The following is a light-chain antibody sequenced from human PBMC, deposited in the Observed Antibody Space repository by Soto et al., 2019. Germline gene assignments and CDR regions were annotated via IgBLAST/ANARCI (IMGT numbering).Light chain of an antibody. CDR1: QDIRTE. V-gene: IGKV1-6*01. J-gene: IGKJ1*01. CDR3: LQDYNYPRT. CDR2: GAT. Sequence: ALQMTQSPSSLSASVGDRVTITCRASQDIRTELGWYQQKPGKAPKLLIYGATTLQSGVPSRFSGSGSGTDFTLTISGLQPEECATYYCLQDYNYPRTFGQGTKVEVK.